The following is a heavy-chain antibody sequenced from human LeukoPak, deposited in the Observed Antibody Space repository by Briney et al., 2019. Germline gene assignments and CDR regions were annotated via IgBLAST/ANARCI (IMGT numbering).Heavy chain of an antibody. V-gene: IGHV4-4*07. Sequence: SETLSLTCTVSGGSISSYYWSWIRQPAGKGLEWIGRIYTSGSTNYNPSLKSRVTMSVDTSKNQFSLKLSSVTAADTAVYYCARVGKVPILYSSSYYMDVWGKGTTVTVSS. D-gene: IGHD6-6*01. CDR1: GGSISSYY. J-gene: IGHJ6*03. CDR2: IYTSGST. CDR3: ARVGKVPILYSSSYYMDV.